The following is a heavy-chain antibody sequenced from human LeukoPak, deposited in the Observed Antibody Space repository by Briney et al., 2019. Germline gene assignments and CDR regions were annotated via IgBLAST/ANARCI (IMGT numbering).Heavy chain of an antibody. CDR1: GFTFSGYW. J-gene: IGHJ3*02. Sequence: HPGGSLRLSCAASGFTFSGYWMHWVRQVPGKGLVWVSHIDRDGSGTTYADSVKGRFTISRDNVKNTLYLQMNSLRAEDTAIYYCARGWNTTPRSGFDIWGLGTMVTVSS. D-gene: IGHD1/OR15-1a*01. V-gene: IGHV3-74*03. CDR2: IDRDGSGT. CDR3: ARGWNTTPRSGFDI.